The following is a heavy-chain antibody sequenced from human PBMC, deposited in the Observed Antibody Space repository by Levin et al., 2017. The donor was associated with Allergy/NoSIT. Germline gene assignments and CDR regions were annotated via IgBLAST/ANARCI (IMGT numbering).Heavy chain of an antibody. CDR1: GFTFSNYA. D-gene: IGHD6-19*01. Sequence: LSLTCAASGFTFSNYAMHWVRQGPGKGLEWVAVISYDGSNTYYGDSVKGRFTISRDDFKNTLYLQMYSLLTEDTAVYYCARADRGASSGWFASFEYWGRGTLVTVSS. CDR2: ISYDGSNT. V-gene: IGHV3-30*04. J-gene: IGHJ4*02. CDR3: ARADRGASSGWFASFEY.